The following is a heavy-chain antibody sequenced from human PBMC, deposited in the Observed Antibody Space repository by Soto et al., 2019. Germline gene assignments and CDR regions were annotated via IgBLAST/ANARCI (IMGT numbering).Heavy chain of an antibody. CDR3: ARLPLR. CDR1: GGSISSGGYS. CDR2: TYHSGRT. Sequence: HLQLQESGSGLVKPSQTLSLTCAVSGGSISSGGYSWSWIQQPPGKGMEWIGYTYHSGRTDYNPSLKSRVTIPVDRSTTQCSLKLSSVTAADTAVYYCARLPLRWGQGTLVTVSS. D-gene: IGHD2-15*01. V-gene: IGHV4-30-2*01. J-gene: IGHJ4*02.